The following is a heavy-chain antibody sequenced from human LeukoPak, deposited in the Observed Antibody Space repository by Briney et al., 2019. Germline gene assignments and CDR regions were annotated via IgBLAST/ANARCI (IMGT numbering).Heavy chain of an antibody. CDR1: GFTVSSNY. D-gene: IGHD1-26*01. CDR2: LYSGGST. CDR3: ARDIVGGTRNY. Sequence: GGSLGFSCAASGFTVSSNYMSWVRKAPGKGLEWVSVLYSGGSTYYADSVKGRFTISRDNSKKTLYLQMNSLRAEDTAVYYCARDIVGGTRNYWGQGTLVTVSS. J-gene: IGHJ4*02. V-gene: IGHV3-53*01.